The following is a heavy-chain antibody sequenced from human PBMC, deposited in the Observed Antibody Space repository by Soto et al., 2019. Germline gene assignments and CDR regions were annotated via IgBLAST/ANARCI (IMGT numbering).Heavy chain of an antibody. J-gene: IGHJ4*02. Sequence: SVKVSCKASGGTFSSYAISWVRQAPGQGLEWMGGIIPIFGTADYAQKFQGRVTITADKSTSTAYMELSSLRSEDTAVYYCARGYCSSTSCQPFDYWGQGTLVTVSS. V-gene: IGHV1-69*06. CDR3: ARGYCSSTSCQPFDY. CDR2: IIPIFGTA. CDR1: GGTFSSYA. D-gene: IGHD2-2*01.